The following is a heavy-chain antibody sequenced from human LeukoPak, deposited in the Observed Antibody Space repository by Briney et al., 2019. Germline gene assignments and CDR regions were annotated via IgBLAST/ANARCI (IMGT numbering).Heavy chain of an antibody. CDR3: ARLINKPIAATGTGPFDH. J-gene: IGHJ4*02. CDR1: GGSVSNYY. CDR2: IYTSGST. Sequence: SETLSLTCTVSGGSVSNYYWSWIRQPAGKGLEWIGRIYTSGSTNYNPSLKSRVTMSVDTSKNQFSLKLSSVTAADTAVYYCARLINKPIAATGTGPFDHWGQGTLVTVSS. D-gene: IGHD6-13*01. V-gene: IGHV4-4*07.